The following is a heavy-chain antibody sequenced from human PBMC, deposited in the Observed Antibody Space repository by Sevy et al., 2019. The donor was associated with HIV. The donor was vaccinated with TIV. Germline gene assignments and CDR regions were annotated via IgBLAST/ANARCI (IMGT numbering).Heavy chain of an antibody. CDR3: ARRRAEDYYGSGTPPLVNGPFDI. J-gene: IGHJ3*02. V-gene: IGHV4-39*01. Sequence: SETLSLTCTVSGGSISNSDSYWGWIRQPPGKGLGWIGSIYYSGSTYYNPSLKSRVTLSVDTSKNQFALKVNSVTAADTGLYYCARRRAEDYYGSGTPPLVNGPFDIWGQGTMVTVSS. CDR2: IYYSGST. D-gene: IGHD3-10*01. CDR1: GGSISNSDSY.